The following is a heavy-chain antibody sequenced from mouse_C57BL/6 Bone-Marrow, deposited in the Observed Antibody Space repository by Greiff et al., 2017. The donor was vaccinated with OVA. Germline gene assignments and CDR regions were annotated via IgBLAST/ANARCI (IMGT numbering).Heavy chain of an antibody. D-gene: IGHD2-1*01. Sequence: VQLQQPGAELVMPGASVKLSCKASGYTFTSYWMHWVKQRPGQGLEWIGAIDPSDSYTNYNQKFKGKSTLTVDKSSSTAYMQLSSLTSEDSAVYYCARLEGNYDAMDYWGQGTSVTVSS. CDR1: GYTFTSYW. CDR2: IDPSDSYT. J-gene: IGHJ4*01. V-gene: IGHV1-69*01. CDR3: ARLEGNYDAMDY.